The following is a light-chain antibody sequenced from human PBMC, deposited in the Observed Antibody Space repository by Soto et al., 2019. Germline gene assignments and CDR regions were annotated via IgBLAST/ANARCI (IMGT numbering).Light chain of an antibody. CDR1: QSVSSY. Sequence: ENVLTQSPATLPLSTGERATLYSRASQSVSSYVAWYQKKPGQAPSLLIYGTSTRAGGVPARFSGGGSGTEFTLTISRLEPEDFAVYYCQQYTDWPLTFGQGTKVDIK. CDR2: GTS. J-gene: IGKJ1*01. CDR3: QQYTDWPLT. V-gene: IGKV3-11*01.